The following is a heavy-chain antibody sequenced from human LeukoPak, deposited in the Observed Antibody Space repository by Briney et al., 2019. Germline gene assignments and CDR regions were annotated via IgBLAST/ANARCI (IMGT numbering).Heavy chain of an antibody. D-gene: IGHD6-19*01. J-gene: IGHJ4*02. CDR1: GFTFSSYA. V-gene: IGHV3-23*01. Sequence: GGSLRLSCAASGFTFSSYAMSWVRQAPGKGLEWASAISGSGGSTYYADSVKGRFTISRDNSKNTLYLQMNSLRAEDTAVYYCARDDIAVAGQDYWGQGTLVTVSS. CDR2: ISGSGGST. CDR3: ARDDIAVAGQDY.